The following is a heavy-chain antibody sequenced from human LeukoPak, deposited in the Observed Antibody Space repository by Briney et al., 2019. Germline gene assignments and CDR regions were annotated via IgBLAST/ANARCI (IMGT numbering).Heavy chain of an antibody. V-gene: IGHV1-2*02. CDR1: GYRFTDYY. CDR3: AREPRPRGGWFVSD. CDR2: INPNSGGT. Sequence: ASVKVSCKASGYRFTDYYIHWVRQAPGQGLEWMGWINPNSGGTRYAQKFQGRVTMTRDTSITTAYMEVSTLRSDDTAVYYCAREPRPRGGWFVSDWGQGTLVTVSS. D-gene: IGHD6-19*01. J-gene: IGHJ4*02.